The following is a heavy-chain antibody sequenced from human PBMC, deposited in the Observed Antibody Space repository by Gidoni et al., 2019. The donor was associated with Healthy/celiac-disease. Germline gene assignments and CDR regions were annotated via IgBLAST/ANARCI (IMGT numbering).Heavy chain of an antibody. Sequence: EVQLLESGGGLVQPGGSLRLSCAACGFPFRRYAMSWVRQAPGKGLEWVSAISGSGGSTYYADSVKGRFTISRDNSKNTLYLQMNSLRAEDTAVYYCAKDKSGPSSGWYYFDYWGQGTLVTVSS. CDR2: ISGSGGST. V-gene: IGHV3-23*01. CDR1: GFPFRRYA. CDR3: AKDKSGPSSGWYYFDY. D-gene: IGHD6-19*01. J-gene: IGHJ4*02.